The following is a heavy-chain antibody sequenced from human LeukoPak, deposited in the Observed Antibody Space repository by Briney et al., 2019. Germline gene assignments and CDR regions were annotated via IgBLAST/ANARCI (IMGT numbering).Heavy chain of an antibody. CDR3: ARHTRYYYGSGSYVVHYYYYMDV. D-gene: IGHD3-10*01. J-gene: IGHJ6*03. V-gene: IGHV4-61*02. CDR1: GGSISSDTYS. Sequence: SETLSLTCTVSGGSISSDTYSWSWIRQPAGKGLEWIGRIYISESTNYNPSLKSRVTISVDTSKNQFSLKLSSVTAADTAVYYCARHTRYYYGSGSYVVHYYYYMDVWGKGTTVTISS. CDR2: IYISEST.